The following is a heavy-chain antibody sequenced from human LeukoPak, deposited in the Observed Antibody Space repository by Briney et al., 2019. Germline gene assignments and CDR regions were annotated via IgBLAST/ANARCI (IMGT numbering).Heavy chain of an antibody. CDR1: GFTFSSYA. Sequence: GGSLRLSCAASGFTFSSYAMHWVRQAPGKGLEWVAVISYDGSNKYYADSVEGRFTISRDNSKNTLYLQMNSLRAEDTAVYYCAREDGYNYDFDYWGQGTLVTVSS. J-gene: IGHJ4*02. CDR3: AREDGYNYDFDY. D-gene: IGHD5-24*01. V-gene: IGHV3-30*04. CDR2: ISYDGSNK.